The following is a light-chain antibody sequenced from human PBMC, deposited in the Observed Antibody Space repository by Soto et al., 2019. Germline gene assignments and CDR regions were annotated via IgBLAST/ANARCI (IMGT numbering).Light chain of an antibody. V-gene: IGLV1-44*01. CDR3: AGWYDGLNGVV. J-gene: IGLJ2*01. Sequence: QSVLTQPPSASGTPGQRVTISCSGSSSNIGSNTVNWYQQLPGTTPKLLIYCNNQRPSGVPARFSGCKSGTSASLVISGVQSEDEADYYCAGWYDGLNGVVFGGGTKVTVL. CDR1: SSNIGSNT. CDR2: CNN.